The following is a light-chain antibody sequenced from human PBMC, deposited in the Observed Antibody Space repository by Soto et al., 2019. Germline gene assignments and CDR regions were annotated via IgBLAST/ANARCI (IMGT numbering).Light chain of an antibody. CDR3: AAWDDSLSGYV. V-gene: IGLV1-47*01. CDR2: RNN. CDR1: SSNNGSNY. Sequence: SVLTQPPSASWTPGQMVTISCSGSSSNNGSNYVYWYQQLPGTAPKLLIYRNNQRPSGVPDRFSGSKSGTSASLAISGLRSEDEADYYCAAWDDSLSGYVFGTGTKVTVL. J-gene: IGLJ1*01.